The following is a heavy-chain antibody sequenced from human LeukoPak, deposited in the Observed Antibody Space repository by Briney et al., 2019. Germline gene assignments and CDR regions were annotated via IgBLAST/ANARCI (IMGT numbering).Heavy chain of an antibody. CDR3: ARTTSMTASGYDY. CDR1: GYTFTNYH. D-gene: IGHD2-21*02. Sequence: GASVKVSCKASGYTFTNYHINWVRQASGQGLERMTWINPDTGDKGYARKFQDRVTITTDTSISTAYMELSSLSSEDTAVYSCARTTSMTASGYDYWGQGTLVTVSS. CDR2: INPDTGDK. J-gene: IGHJ4*02. V-gene: IGHV1-8*03.